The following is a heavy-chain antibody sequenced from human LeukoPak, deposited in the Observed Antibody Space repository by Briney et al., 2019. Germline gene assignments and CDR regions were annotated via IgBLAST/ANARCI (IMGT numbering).Heavy chain of an antibody. CDR1: GYTFTGYY. CDR2: INPNSGGT. V-gene: IGHV1-2*02. D-gene: IGHD1-7*01. CDR3: ARVRAQTKPIDY. Sequence: ASVKVSCKASGYTFTGYYMHWVRQAPGQGLEWMGWINPNSGGTNYAQKFQGRVTMTRDTSISRAYMELSRLRSDDTAVYYCARVRAQTKPIDYWGQGTLVTVSS. J-gene: IGHJ4*02.